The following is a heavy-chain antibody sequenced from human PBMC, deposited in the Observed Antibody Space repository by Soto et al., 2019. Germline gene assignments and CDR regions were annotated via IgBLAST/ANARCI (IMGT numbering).Heavy chain of an antibody. CDR2: VNWNGGST. V-gene: IGHV3-20*04. J-gene: IGHJ4*02. CDR1: GFTFDDYG. D-gene: IGHD1-26*01. CDR3: VRGASLNFDY. Sequence: GGSLRLSCAASGFTFDDYGMSWARQAPGKGLEWVSGVNWNGGSTGYADSVKGRFTISRDDAKNSLYLQMNSLRAEDTAFYYCVRGASLNFDYWGQGTLVTVSS.